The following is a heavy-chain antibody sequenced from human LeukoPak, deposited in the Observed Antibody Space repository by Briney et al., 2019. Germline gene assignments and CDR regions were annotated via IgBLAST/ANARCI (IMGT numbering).Heavy chain of an antibody. V-gene: IGHV4-34*01. D-gene: IGHD5-24*01. J-gene: IGHJ4*02. CDR3: ARSGGYNRSPYYFDY. CDR1: GGSFSGYY. Sequence: SETLSLTCAVYGGSFSGYYWGWIRQPPGKGLEWIGEINHSGSTNYNPSLKSRVTISVDTSKNQFSLKLSSVTATDTAVYYCARSGGYNRSPYYFDYWGQGTLVTVSS. CDR2: INHSGST.